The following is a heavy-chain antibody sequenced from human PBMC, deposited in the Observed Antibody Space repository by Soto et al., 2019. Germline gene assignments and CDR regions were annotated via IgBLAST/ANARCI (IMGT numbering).Heavy chain of an antibody. CDR2: INHRGST. V-gene: IGHV4-34*01. D-gene: IGHD1-7*01. Sequence: QVQLQQWGAGLLKPSETLSLTCAVYGGSFSTYYWSWIRQPPGKGLEWLGEINHRGSTNYYPSLKSRLTISVDTSKNQFSLNLISVTAADRAVYYCARGLNWNYGAFDYWGQGTLVTVSS. CDR1: GGSFSTYY. J-gene: IGHJ4*02. CDR3: ARGLNWNYGAFDY.